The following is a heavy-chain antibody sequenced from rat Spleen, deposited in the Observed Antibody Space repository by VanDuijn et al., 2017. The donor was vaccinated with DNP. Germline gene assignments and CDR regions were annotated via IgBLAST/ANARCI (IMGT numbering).Heavy chain of an antibody. CDR2: IWSFGNT. CDR3: ARDRGNYYFDY. Sequence: QVQLTESGPGLVQPSQTLSLTCTVSDFSITTYNVHWIRQSVRGGLEWMGMIWSFGNTDYNSALKNRLSISRDTSKGQVFLQMNNVHTEDIGTYYCARDRGNYYFDYWGPGVMVTVSS. V-gene: IGHV2-30*01. J-gene: IGHJ2*01. D-gene: IGHD4-3*01. CDR1: DFSITTYN.